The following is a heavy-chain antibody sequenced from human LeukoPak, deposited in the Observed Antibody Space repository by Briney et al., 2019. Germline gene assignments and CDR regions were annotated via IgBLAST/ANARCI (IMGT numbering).Heavy chain of an antibody. CDR3: ANQEWLRFNLNAFDI. CDR2: IRASGGTA. V-gene: IGHV3-23*01. J-gene: IGHJ3*02. CDR1: GFTFSSYA. D-gene: IGHD5-12*01. Sequence: GTLRLSCSASGFTFSSYAMSWVRQAPGNGLEWVSAIRASGGTAYYADSVKGRFTISGDNSKNTLYLQMNSLRAEDTAVYYCANQEWLRFNLNAFDIWGQGTMVTVSS.